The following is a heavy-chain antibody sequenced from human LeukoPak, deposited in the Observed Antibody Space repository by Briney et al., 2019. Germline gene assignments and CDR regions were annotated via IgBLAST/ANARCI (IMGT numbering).Heavy chain of an antibody. CDR3: TRGVAISTSGWYDTFDY. V-gene: IGHV3-64*02. J-gene: IGHJ4*02. D-gene: IGHD6-19*01. CDR1: GFTFRDSA. Sequence: GGSLRLSCAASGFTFRDSAMYWVRQAPGKGLEYASVISTDGSRIYYADSVKGRFTISRDNSKNTLYLQMGSLRAEDMAVYYCTRGVAISTSGWYDTFDYWGQGALVTVSS. CDR2: ISTDGSRI.